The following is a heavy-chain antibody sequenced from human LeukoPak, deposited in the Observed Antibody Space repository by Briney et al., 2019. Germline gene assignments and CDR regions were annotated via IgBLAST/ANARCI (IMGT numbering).Heavy chain of an antibody. CDR1: GGTFSSYA. V-gene: IGHV1-69*01. CDR3: ARVRYSSSWYGESVWYWDY. Sequence: ASVKVSCKASGGTFSSYAISWVRQAPGQGLEWMGGIIPIFGTANYAQKFQDRVTITADESTSTAYMELSSLRSEDTAVYYCARVRYSSSWYGESVWYWDYWGQGTLVTVSS. J-gene: IGHJ4*02. D-gene: IGHD6-13*01. CDR2: IIPIFGTA.